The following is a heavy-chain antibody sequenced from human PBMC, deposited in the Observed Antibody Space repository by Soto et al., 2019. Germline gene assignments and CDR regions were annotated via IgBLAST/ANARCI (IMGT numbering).Heavy chain of an antibody. V-gene: IGHV4-59*01. CDR2: IYYSGST. J-gene: IGHJ6*02. D-gene: IGHD3-3*01. CDR1: GGSISSYY. Sequence: SETLSLTCTVSGGSISSYYWSWIRQPPGKGLEWIGYIYYSGSTNYNPSLKSRVTISVDTSKNQFSLKLSSVTAADTAVYYCARVRGANPYYDFWSGYYPYSSYGMDVWGQGTTVTVSS. CDR3: ARVRGANPYYDFWSGYYPYSSYGMDV.